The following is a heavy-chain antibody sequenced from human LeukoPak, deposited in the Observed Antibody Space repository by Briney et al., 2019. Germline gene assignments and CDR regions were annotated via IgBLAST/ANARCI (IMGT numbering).Heavy chain of an antibody. CDR1: GYTFTSYG. CDR3: ARAPPLTVTKGEGWFDP. CDR2: ISAYNGNT. V-gene: IGHV1-18*01. J-gene: IGHJ5*02. D-gene: IGHD4-17*01. Sequence: ASVKVSCKASGYTFTSYGISWVRQAPGQGLEWMGWISAYNGNTNYAQKLQGRVTMTTDTSTSTAYMELRSLRSDDTAVYYCARAPPLTVTKGEGWFDPWGQGTLVTVSS.